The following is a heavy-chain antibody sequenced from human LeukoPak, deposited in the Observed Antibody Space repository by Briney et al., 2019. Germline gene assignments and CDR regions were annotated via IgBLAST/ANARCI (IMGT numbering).Heavy chain of an antibody. Sequence: GGSLRLSCEASGFTFSAYAMTWVRQAPGKGLEWVSALSGGGGDTYYADSVKGRFTISRDNSKSTLYLQMNSLRAEDTAVYYCAKEAVAGIVDYWGQGTLVTVSS. D-gene: IGHD6-19*01. V-gene: IGHV3-23*01. J-gene: IGHJ4*02. CDR1: GFTFSAYA. CDR3: AKEAVAGIVDY. CDR2: LSGGGGDT.